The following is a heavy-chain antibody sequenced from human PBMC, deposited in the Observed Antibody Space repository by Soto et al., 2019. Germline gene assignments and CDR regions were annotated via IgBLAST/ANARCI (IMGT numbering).Heavy chain of an antibody. D-gene: IGHD3-10*01. V-gene: IGHV3-48*02. Sequence: EEQLVESGGGLVQPGGSLRLSCAASGFTFSTYSMNWVRQAPGKGLEWVAYIRGSGTIYYADSVKGRFTVSRDNAKNSLHLQMNSLRDEDTAVYYCAREAASGSYLVYWGQGALVTVSS. CDR3: AREAASGSYLVY. J-gene: IGHJ4*02. CDR2: IRGSGTI. CDR1: GFTFSTYS.